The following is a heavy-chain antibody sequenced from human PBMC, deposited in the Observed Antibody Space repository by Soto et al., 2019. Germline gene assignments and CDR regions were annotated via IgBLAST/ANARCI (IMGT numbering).Heavy chain of an antibody. Sequence: GVSLRLSCPASGFTFRGYYMSWIRQAPGKGLEWISYISGSGYTVYYADSVKGRFTISRDNANNSLYLQMYSLRADDTAVCYCASVDVVVTASHFGDVWGQGTTVNVSS. CDR3: ASVDVVVTASHFGDV. J-gene: IGHJ6*02. D-gene: IGHD2-21*02. CDR2: ISGSGYTV. V-gene: IGHV3-11*01. CDR1: GFTFRGYY.